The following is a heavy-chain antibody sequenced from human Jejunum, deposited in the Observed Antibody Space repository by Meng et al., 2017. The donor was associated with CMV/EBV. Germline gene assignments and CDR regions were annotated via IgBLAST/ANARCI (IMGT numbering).Heavy chain of an antibody. Sequence: VSGSSIGSGSYWAWIRQTPGKGLEWLGSVYQSGTTFYNPSIVSRVSLSMDTSKNQFSLKLTSVTAADTAVYYCVREQFLTGSSVDYWGQGRLVTVSS. J-gene: IGHJ4*02. CDR2: VYQSGTT. V-gene: IGHV4-38-2*02. CDR3: VREQFLTGSSVDY. D-gene: IGHD6-6*01. CDR1: GSSIGSGSY.